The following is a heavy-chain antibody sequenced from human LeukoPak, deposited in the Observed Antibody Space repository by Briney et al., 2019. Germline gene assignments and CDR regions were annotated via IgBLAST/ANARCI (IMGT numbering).Heavy chain of an antibody. CDR3: TRDLLYYYGSGLDY. CDR1: GYTFIGYY. D-gene: IGHD3-10*01. V-gene: IGHV1-2*02. Sequence: GASVKVSCKSSGYTFIGYYMHWVRQATGQGLEWMGWINPNIGGTNYAQKFQGRVTMTRDTSISTAYMELSRLRSDDTAVYYCTRDLLYYYGSGLDYWGQGTLVTVSS. CDR2: INPNIGGT. J-gene: IGHJ4*02.